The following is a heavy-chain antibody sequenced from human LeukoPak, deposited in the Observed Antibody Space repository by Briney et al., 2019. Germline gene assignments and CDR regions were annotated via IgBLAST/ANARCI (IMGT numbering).Heavy chain of an antibody. CDR3: ARGPGKAAHDY. Sequence: PSETLSLTCTVSGGSIRSSYYYWGWIRQPPGKGLEWIGSIYDSGSTYYNPSLKSRVTISVDTSKNQFSLKLNSVTAADTAVYYCARGPGKAAHDYWGQGTLVTVSS. D-gene: IGHD4-23*01. V-gene: IGHV4-39*01. CDR2: IYDSGST. J-gene: IGHJ4*02. CDR1: GGSIRSSYYY.